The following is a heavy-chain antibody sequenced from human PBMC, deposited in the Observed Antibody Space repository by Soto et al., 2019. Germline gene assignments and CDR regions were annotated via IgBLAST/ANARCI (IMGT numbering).Heavy chain of an antibody. CDR3: AIGFQYGSGWYY. J-gene: IGHJ4*02. CDR1: GFTFSSYA. CDR2: ISGSGGST. Sequence: GGSLRLSCAASGFTFSSYAMSWVRQAPGKGLEWVSAISGSGGSTYYADSVKGRFTISRDNSKNTLYLQMNSLRAEDTAVYYCAIGFQYGSGWYYWGQGTLVTVSS. V-gene: IGHV3-23*01. D-gene: IGHD6-19*01.